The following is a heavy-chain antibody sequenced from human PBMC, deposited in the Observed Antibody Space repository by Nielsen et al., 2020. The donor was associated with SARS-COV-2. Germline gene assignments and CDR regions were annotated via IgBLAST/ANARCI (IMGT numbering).Heavy chain of an antibody. Sequence: SCRVSGGSVSNGGFFWNWIRQHPEKGLEWIGYIYNDGRTHYNPSLETRVSISLDTSKNQFSMTLGSISAADTAIYYCARAGYSTNWRFPFDAWGQGTMVTVSS. CDR3: ARAGYSTNWRFPFDA. V-gene: IGHV4-31*02. D-gene: IGHD2-2*01. CDR1: GGSVSNGGFF. CDR2: IYNDGRT. J-gene: IGHJ3*01.